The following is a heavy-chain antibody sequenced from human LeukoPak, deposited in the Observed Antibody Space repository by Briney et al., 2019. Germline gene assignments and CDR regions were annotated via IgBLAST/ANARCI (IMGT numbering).Heavy chain of an antibody. J-gene: IGHJ4*02. CDR2: IKSKSDGGTP. D-gene: IGHD1-7*01. CDR3: NTGGTRDY. V-gene: IGHV3-15*01. Sequence: GGSLRLSCAASGFTFSNAWMSWVRQAPGKGLEWVGRIKSKSDGGTPVYYAPVKGRFTISRDDSKNTLYLQMNSLKTEDAALYYCNTGGTRDYWGQGTLVTVSS. CDR1: GFTFSNAW.